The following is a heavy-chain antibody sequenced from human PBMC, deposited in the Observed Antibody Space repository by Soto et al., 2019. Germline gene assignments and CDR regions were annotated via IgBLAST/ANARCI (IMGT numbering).Heavy chain of an antibody. CDR2: MNPNSGNT. CDR1: GYTFTSYD. V-gene: IGHV1-8*01. CDR3: ARGPQDILDH. Sequence: QVQLVQSGAEVKKPGASVKVSCKASGYTFTSYDINWVRQATGQGLEWMGWMNPNSGNTGFAQKFHGRVTMTRNTSISTAYMKLTSPRSEDTAVYYCARGPQDILDHWSQGTLVTVSS. J-gene: IGHJ4*02. D-gene: IGHD2-15*01.